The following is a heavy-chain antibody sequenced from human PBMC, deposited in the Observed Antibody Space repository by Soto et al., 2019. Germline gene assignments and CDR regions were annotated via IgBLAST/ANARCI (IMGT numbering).Heavy chain of an antibody. D-gene: IGHD3-3*01. CDR2: INPSGGST. CDR1: GYTFTSYY. CDR3: ARDPTLSYDFWGTEFDY. J-gene: IGHJ4*02. Sequence: ASVKVSCKASGYTFTSYYMHWVRPAPGQGLEWMGIINPSGGSTSYAQKFQGRVTMTRDTSTSTVYMELSSLRSEDTAVYYCARDPTLSYDFWGTEFDYWGQGTLVTVSS. V-gene: IGHV1-46*01.